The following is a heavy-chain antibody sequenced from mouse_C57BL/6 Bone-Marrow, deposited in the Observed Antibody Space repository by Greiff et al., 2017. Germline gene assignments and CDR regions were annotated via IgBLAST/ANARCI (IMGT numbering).Heavy chain of an antibody. CDR1: GYTFTDYY. V-gene: IGHV1-26*01. Sequence: EVQLQQSGPELVKPGASVKISCKASGYTFTDYYMNWVKQSHGKSLEWIGNINPNNGGTSYNQKFKGKATLTVDKSSSTAYMELRSLTSEDSAVEYCAREKRSIRYPSYLYFDVGGTGTTVTVSA. CDR2: INPNNGGT. CDR3: AREKRSIRYPSYLYFDV. J-gene: IGHJ1*03. D-gene: IGHD1-1*01.